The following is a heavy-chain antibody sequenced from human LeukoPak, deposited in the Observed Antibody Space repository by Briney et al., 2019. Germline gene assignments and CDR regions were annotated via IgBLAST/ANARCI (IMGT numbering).Heavy chain of an antibody. D-gene: IGHD3-10*01. J-gene: IGHJ4*02. CDR3: ARGGGITMVRGVIISFDY. CDR1: GYTFTSYG. Sequence: GASVKVSCKASGYTFTSYGISWVRQAPGQGLEWMGWISAYNGNTNYAQKLQGRVTMTTDTSTSTAYMELRSLRSDDTAVYYCARGGGITMVRGVIISFDYWGQGTLVTVSS. CDR2: ISAYNGNT. V-gene: IGHV1-18*01.